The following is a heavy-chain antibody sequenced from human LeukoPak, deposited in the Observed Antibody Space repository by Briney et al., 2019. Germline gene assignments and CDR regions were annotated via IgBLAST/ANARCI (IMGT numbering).Heavy chain of an antibody. V-gene: IGHV3-7*01. D-gene: IGHD3-10*01. CDR1: GFTFSSYW. CDR2: ITQDGRQK. Sequence: GGTLRLSCAASGFTFSSYWMSWVRQAPGKGLEWVANITQDGRQKYYVDSVKGRFTISRDNSKNTLNLQMNSLRAEDTAVYYCVKDRTGTYTLDYWGQGTLVTVS. J-gene: IGHJ4*02. CDR3: VKDRTGTYTLDY.